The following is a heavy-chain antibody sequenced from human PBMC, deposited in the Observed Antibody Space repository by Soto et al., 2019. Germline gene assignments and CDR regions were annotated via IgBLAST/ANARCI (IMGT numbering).Heavy chain of an antibody. V-gene: IGHV3-74*01. CDR3: ARGPRVSSTGTGAH. CDR2: ISDDGSTA. D-gene: IGHD1-1*01. J-gene: IGHJ4*02. Sequence: GESLKISCAVSGFTFSAYWMHWVRQVPGKGLTWVSRISDDGSTATYADSVKGRFVTSRDNAKNSLYLEMNTLRVDDSGLYYCARGPRVSSTGTGAHWGRGTLVTVSS. CDR1: GFTFSAYW.